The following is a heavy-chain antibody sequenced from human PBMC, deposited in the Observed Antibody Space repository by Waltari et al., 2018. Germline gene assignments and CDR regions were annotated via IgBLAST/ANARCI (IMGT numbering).Heavy chain of an antibody. CDR1: GYTFTSYD. V-gene: IGHV1-8*03. J-gene: IGHJ2*01. CDR2: MNPNKSNA. Sequence: QVQLVQSGAEVKKTGASVKVSCKASGYTFTSYDINWVRQATGQGLEWIGWMNPNKSNAGYAQKLQGRVTITRSTSISTAYMELSSLRSEDTAVYYCARGARLNLWGRGTLVTVSS. D-gene: IGHD6-19*01. CDR3: ARGARLNL.